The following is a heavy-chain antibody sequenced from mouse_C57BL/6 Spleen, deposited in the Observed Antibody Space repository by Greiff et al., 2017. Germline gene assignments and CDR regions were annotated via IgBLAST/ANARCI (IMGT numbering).Heavy chain of an antibody. Sequence: VQLQQSGGGFVQPKGSLQLSCAASGFTFNTYAMPWVRQAPGQGLEWVARIRSKSSNYATYYADSVKDSFTISRDASQSMLYLQMNNLKTEETAMYYCVRDDDYAWFAYWGQGTLVTVSA. CDR1: GFTFNTYA. V-gene: IGHV10-3*01. J-gene: IGHJ3*01. D-gene: IGHD2-4*01. CDR3: VRDDDYAWFAY. CDR2: IRSKSSNYAT.